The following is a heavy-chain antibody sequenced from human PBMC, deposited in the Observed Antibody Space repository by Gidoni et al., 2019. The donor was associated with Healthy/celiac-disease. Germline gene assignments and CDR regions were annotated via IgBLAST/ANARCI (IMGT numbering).Heavy chain of an antibody. CDR2: IKPNSGVT. D-gene: IGHD2-21*01. CDR3: ARDGSCEGGGDCYSGWFDP. CDR1: GYTFNGSC. Sequence: QVQLVQSGAEVTKPGATVKVSCKASGYTFNGSCMHWVRQAPGPGLEWMGGIKPNSGVTNYAQKFQGWVTMTRDTSISTANMELSRLRSDDTDVYYCARDGSCEGGGDCYSGWFDPWGQGTLVTVSS. J-gene: IGHJ5*02. V-gene: IGHV1-2*04.